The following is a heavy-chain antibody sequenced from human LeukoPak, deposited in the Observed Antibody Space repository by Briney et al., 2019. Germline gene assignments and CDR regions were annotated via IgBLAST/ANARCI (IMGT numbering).Heavy chain of an antibody. V-gene: IGHV4-39*07. Sequence: SETLSLTCTVSGGSISSSSYYWGWIRQPPGKGLEWIGSIYYSGSTYYNPSLKSRVPISVDTSKNQFSLKLSSVTAADTAVYYCARSYGDYVNWFDPWGQGTLVTVSS. CDR2: IYYSGST. CDR1: GGSISSSSYY. D-gene: IGHD4-17*01. CDR3: ARSYGDYVNWFDP. J-gene: IGHJ5*02.